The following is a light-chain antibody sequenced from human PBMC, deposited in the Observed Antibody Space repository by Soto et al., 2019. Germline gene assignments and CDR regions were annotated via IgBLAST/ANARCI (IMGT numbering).Light chain of an antibody. J-gene: IGKJ1*01. CDR3: QQYTHWPLT. CDR2: AAS. Sequence: EIVLTQSPGTLSLSPGERATLSCRASQSVTNNYVAWYQQKPGQAPRLLIYAASSRATGIPDRFSGGGSGTDFTLAISRLQPEDFAVYFCQQYTHWPLTFGQGTKVDIK. V-gene: IGKV3-20*01. CDR1: QSVTNNY.